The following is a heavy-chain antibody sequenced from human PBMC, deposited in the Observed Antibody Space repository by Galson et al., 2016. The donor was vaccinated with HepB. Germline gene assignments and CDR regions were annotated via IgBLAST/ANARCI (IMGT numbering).Heavy chain of an antibody. V-gene: IGHV3-11*01. CDR1: GFVYSDYN. D-gene: IGHD2-15*01. Sequence: SLRLSCAVSGFVYSDYNMAWIRQAPGRGPEWIAYITSSSGTIYHADSVRGRFTVSRDNAKNSLYLQMDSLRVEDTATYYCVREAELLDFYFDSWGQGTLVTVSS. J-gene: IGHJ4*02. CDR3: VREAELLDFYFDS. CDR2: ITSSSGTI.